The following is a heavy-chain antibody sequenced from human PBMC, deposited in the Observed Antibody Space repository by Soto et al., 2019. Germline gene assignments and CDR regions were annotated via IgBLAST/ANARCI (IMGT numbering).Heavy chain of an antibody. Sequence: QLQLQESGSGLVKPSQTLSLTCAVSGGSISSGGYSWSWIRQPPGKGREWIGYIYHSGSTYYNPSLKSRGTISVDRSKNQFSLKLSSVTAADTAVYYCARAGGLGAVAADYWGQGTLVTVSS. D-gene: IGHD6-19*01. J-gene: IGHJ4*02. V-gene: IGHV4-30-2*01. CDR1: GGSISSGGYS. CDR3: ARAGGLGAVAADY. CDR2: IYHSGST.